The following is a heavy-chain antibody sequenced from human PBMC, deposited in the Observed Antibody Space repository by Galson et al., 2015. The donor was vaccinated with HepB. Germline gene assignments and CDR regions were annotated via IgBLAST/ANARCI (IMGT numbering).Heavy chain of an antibody. J-gene: IGHJ4*02. CDR2: ISAYNGNT. CDR3: ARDLYDILTGYYYLDY. V-gene: IGHV1-18*01. CDR1: GYTFTSYG. Sequence: SVKVSCKASGYTFTSYGISWVRQAPGQGLEWMGWISAYNGNTNYAQKLQGRVTMTTDTSTSTAYMELRSLRSDDTAVYYCARDLYDILTGYYYLDYWGQGTLVTVSS. D-gene: IGHD3-9*01.